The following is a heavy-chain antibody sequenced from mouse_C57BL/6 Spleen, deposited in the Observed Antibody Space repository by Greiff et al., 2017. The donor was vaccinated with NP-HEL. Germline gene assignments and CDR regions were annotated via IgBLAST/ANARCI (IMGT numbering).Heavy chain of an antibody. V-gene: IGHV5-16*01. CDR1: GFTFSDYY. D-gene: IGHD2-3*01. CDR3: ARVDDGYFAY. J-gene: IGHJ3*01. Sequence: EVQLVESEGGLVQPGSSMKLSCTASGFTFSDYYMAWVRQVPEKGLEWVANINYDGSSTYYLDSLKSRFIISRDNAKNILYLQMSSLKSEDTATYYCARVDDGYFAYWGQGTLVTVSA. CDR2: INYDGSST.